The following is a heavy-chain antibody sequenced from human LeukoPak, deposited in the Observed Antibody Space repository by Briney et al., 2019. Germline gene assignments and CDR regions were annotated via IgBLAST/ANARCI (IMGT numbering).Heavy chain of an antibody. V-gene: IGHV3-23*01. CDR2: ISGSGGST. Sequence: PGGSLRLSCSASGFTFSSYAMSWVRQAPGKGLEWVSAISGSGGSTYYADSVKGRFTISRDNSKNPLYLQMNSLRAEDTAVYYCAKEGELLWFGELSYYFDYWGQGTLVTVSS. CDR3: AKEGELLWFGELSYYFDY. CDR1: GFTFSSYA. D-gene: IGHD3-10*01. J-gene: IGHJ4*02.